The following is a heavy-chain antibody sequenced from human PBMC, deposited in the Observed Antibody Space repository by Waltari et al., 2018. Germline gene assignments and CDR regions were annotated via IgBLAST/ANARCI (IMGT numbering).Heavy chain of an antibody. J-gene: IGHJ5*02. V-gene: IGHV3-7*01. CDR2: IKQDGREK. CDR1: GFTFSSYW. CDR3: ARVVVVITQRGWFDP. Sequence: EVQLVESGGGLVQPGGSLRLSCAASGFTFSSYWMSCVRQAPGKGLEWVANIKQDGREKYHVDSVRGGFTIARDNAKNSLYRQMNSLRAEDTAVYYCARVVVVITQRGWFDPWGQGTLVTVSS. D-gene: IGHD3-22*01.